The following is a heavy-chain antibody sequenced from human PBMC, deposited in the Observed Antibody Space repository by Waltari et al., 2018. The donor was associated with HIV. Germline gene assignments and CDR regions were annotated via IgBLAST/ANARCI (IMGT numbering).Heavy chain of an antibody. D-gene: IGHD2-2*01. V-gene: IGHV1-2*06. CDR2: INPNSGGT. J-gene: IGHJ5*02. CDR1: GYTFTGYY. CDR3: AREPIVPANRYNWFDP. Sequence: QVQLVQSEAEVKKPGASVKVSCKASGYTFTGYYMHWVRQAPGQGLEWMGRINPNSGGTNYAQKFQGRVTMTRDTSISTAYMELSRLRSDDTAVYYCAREPIVPANRYNWFDPWGQGTLVTVSS.